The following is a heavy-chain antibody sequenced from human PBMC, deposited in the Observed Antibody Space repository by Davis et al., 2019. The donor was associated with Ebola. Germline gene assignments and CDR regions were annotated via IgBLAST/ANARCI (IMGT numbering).Heavy chain of an antibody. J-gene: IGHJ4*02. V-gene: IGHV3-9*01. CDR1: GFHFDDHA. CDR3: TRVAAGMATH. Sequence: FLRPPCAASGFHFDDHAPHRVRQPPGKGLQWLSGISWHGRTVGYADSVRGRFTISRDSAKKSVYLQMNSLKTDDTAFYYCTRVAAGMATHWGQGTLVTVSS. CDR2: ISWHGRTV. D-gene: IGHD5-24*01.